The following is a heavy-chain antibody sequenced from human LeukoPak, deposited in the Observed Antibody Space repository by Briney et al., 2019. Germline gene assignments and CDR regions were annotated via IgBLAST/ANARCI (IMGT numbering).Heavy chain of an antibody. J-gene: IGHJ5*02. CDR1: GFKVSDYY. CDR3: ARDRAANQDWVEFDP. V-gene: IGHV3-66*03. CDR2: IRDSGEA. D-gene: IGHD3/OR15-3a*01. Sequence: GGSLRLPCAVSGFKVSDYYMRWVRQAPGKGLEWVGLIRDSGEAFYADFARGRFAISRDESENTLYLQMNSLRVEDTAVYFCARDRAANQDWVEFDPWGQGTPVIGSS.